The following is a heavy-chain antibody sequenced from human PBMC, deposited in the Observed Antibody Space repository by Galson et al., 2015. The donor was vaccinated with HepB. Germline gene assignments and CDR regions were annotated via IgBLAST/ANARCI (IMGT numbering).Heavy chain of an antibody. V-gene: IGHV7-4-1*02. CDR2: INTSNKSP. CDR1: GYMFFTYP. CDR3: ARVPNIFSGRGPVDH. D-gene: IGHD3-9*01. J-gene: IGHJ4*02. Sequence: SVKVSCKASGYMFFTYPIIWVRQAPGQGLEWLGWINTSNKSPTYAHGFTGRFVFSLDMSVSTAYLQINSLQPYDSAVYYCARVPNIFSGRGPVDHWGQGTLATVSS.